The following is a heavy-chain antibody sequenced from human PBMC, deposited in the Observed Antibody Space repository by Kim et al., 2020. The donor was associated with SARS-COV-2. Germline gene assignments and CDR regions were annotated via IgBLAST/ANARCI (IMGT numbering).Heavy chain of an antibody. CDR1: GFTFSSYA. CDR2: IYSGGSST. D-gene: IGHD1-26*01. J-gene: IGHJ6*01. Sequence: GGSLRLSCAASGFTFSSYAMSWVRQAPGKGLEWVSVIYSGGSSTYYADSVKGRFTISSDTSKTTLHLQMNRLRAEDTAVYYSAKEHFSGSYYFGLGYYY. V-gene: IGHV3-23*03. CDR3: AKEHFSGSYYFGLGYYY.